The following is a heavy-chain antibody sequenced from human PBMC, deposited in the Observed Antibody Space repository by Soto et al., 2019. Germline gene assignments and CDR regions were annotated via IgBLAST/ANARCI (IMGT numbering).Heavy chain of an antibody. CDR3: ARHNSGYNWNYVLFNYYYYYYMDV. J-gene: IGHJ6*03. Sequence: SETLSLTCTVSGGSISSYYWSWIRQPPGKGLEWIGYIYYSGSTNYNPSLKSRVTISVDTSKNQFSLKLSSVTAADTAVYYCARHNSGYNWNYVLFNYYYYYYMDVWGKGTTVTVSS. CDR2: IYYSGST. V-gene: IGHV4-59*08. D-gene: IGHD1-7*01. CDR1: GGSISSYY.